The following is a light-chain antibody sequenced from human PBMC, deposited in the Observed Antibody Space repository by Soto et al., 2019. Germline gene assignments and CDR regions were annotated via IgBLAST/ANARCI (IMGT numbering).Light chain of an antibody. J-gene: IGLJ3*02. CDR1: NSNIESNY. V-gene: IGLV1-47*01. Sequence: QLVLTQTPSASGTPGQRVTISCSGSNSNIESNYVYWYQQFPGTAPKVLIYKDDQRPSGVPDRFSGSKSGASASLTITGRRSEDEADYYCAVREDRLSGNWVFGGGTKVTVL. CDR3: AVREDRLSGNWV. CDR2: KDD.